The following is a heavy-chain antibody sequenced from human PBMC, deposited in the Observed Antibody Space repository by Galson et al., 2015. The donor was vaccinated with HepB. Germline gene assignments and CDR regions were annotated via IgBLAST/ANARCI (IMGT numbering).Heavy chain of an antibody. Sequence: SLRLSCAASGFTFSSYGMHWVRQAPGKGLEWVAVIWNNGSNKFYVDSVKGRFTISRDNSKNTVYLQMNSLRAEDTAVYYCARERNIAAPATLDSWGQRTLITVAS. V-gene: IGHV3-33*01. CDR2: IWNNGSNK. J-gene: IGHJ5*01. CDR3: ARERNIAAPATLDS. D-gene: IGHD6-13*01. CDR1: GFTFSSYG.